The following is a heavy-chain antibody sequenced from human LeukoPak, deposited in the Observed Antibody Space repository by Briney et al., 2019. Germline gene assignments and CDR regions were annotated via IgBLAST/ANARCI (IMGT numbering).Heavy chain of an antibody. CDR1: GFTFSSYS. Sequence: GGSLRLSCAVSGFTFSSYSMSWVRQAPGKGLGWVSSISSSGTYKYYADSVKGRFTISRDNAKNSLYLQMNSLRAEDTAVYYCAKGKDSVAGATNDYWGQGTLVTVSS. CDR3: AKGKDSVAGATNDY. J-gene: IGHJ4*02. D-gene: IGHD6-19*01. CDR2: ISSSGTYK. V-gene: IGHV3-21*01.